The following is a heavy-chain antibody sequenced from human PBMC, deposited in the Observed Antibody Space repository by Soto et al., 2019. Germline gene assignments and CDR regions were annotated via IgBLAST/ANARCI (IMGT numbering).Heavy chain of an antibody. CDR1: GGTFSSYA. Sequence: SVKVSCKASGGTFSSYAISWVRQAPRQGLEWMGGIIPIFGTANYAQKFQGRVTITADESTSTAYMELSSLRSEDTAVYYCPYGSGSYYKGYYYYGMDVWGQGTTVTAP. CDR2: IIPIFGTA. J-gene: IGHJ6*02. D-gene: IGHD3-10*01. V-gene: IGHV1-69*13. CDR3: PYGSGSYYKGYYYYGMDV.